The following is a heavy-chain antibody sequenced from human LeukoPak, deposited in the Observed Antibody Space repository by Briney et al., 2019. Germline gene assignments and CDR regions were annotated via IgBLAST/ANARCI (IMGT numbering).Heavy chain of an antibody. J-gene: IGHJ4*02. V-gene: IGHV4-34*01. CDR1: GGSFSDYY. D-gene: IGHD3-22*01. CDR2: INHSGST. CDR3: SFDSSGYYK. Sequence: SETLSLTCAVYGGSFSDYYWSWIRQPPGKGLEWIGEINHSGSTNYNASLKSRVTISVDTSKNQFSLRLSSVTAADTAVYYCSFDSSGYYKWGQGTLVTVSS.